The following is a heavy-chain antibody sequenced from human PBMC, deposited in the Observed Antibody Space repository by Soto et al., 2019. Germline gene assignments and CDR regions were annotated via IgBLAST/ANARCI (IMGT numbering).Heavy chain of an antibody. CDR1: GGSIRSGFYY. V-gene: IGHV4-31*03. Sequence: SETLSLTCTVSGGSIRSGFYYWSWVHQNPWGALKWIGNIYYSVNTYYNLSLNSRLTISVDTSKNQFSLNLSSVTASDTSVYYCARDRLGATAGTARHYFGLDVWGQGTTVTVSS. CDR3: ARDRLGATAGTARHYFGLDV. D-gene: IGHD5-12*01. CDR2: IYYSVNT. J-gene: IGHJ6*02.